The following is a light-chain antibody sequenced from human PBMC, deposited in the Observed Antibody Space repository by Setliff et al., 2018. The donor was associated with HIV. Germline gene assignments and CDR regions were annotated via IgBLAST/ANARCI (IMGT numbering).Light chain of an antibody. V-gene: IGLV2-14*03. J-gene: IGLJ1*01. CDR1: SSDVGGYNY. CDR2: DVS. CDR3: SSYTSRRTPV. Sequence: QSALPQPASVSGSPGQSITISCTGTSSDVGGYNYVSWYQQDPGKVPKLIIYDVSNRPSGVSNRFSGSKSGNTASLTISGPQAEDEADYYCSSYTSRRTPVFGTGTKVTV.